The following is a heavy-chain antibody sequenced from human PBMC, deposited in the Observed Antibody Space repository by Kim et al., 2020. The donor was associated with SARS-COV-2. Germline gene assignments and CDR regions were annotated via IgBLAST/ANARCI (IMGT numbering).Heavy chain of an antibody. CDR3: VAYSSSWKFDY. J-gene: IGHJ4*02. D-gene: IGHD6-13*01. Sequence: NKNYADSVKGRFTISRDNSNNTLYLQMNSLRAEDTAVYYCVAYSSSWKFDYWGQGTLVTVSS. V-gene: IGHV3-33*01. CDR2: NK.